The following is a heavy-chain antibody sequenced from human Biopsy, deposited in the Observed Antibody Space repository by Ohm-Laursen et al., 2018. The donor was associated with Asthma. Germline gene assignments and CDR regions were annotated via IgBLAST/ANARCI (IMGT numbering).Heavy chain of an antibody. CDR1: GFTFSNYG. Sequence: SLRLSCAASGFTFSNYGMRWVRQAPGKGLDWVAVISFDGSNKNYTDSVKGRFTISRDNSKDTLYLQVNSLRGDDTAVYYCARGKTWGRSYYFDYWGQGTLVTVSS. CDR2: ISFDGSNK. CDR3: ARGKTWGRSYYFDY. V-gene: IGHV3-30*03. D-gene: IGHD6-6*01. J-gene: IGHJ4*02.